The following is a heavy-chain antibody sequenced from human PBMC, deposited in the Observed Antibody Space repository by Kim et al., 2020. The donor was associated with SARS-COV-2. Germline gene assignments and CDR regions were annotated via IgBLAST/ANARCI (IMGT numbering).Heavy chain of an antibody. CDR1: GYSFTSYW. CDR2: IYPGDSDT. J-gene: IGHJ3*02. V-gene: IGHV5-51*01. D-gene: IGHD6-19*01. Sequence: GESLKISCKGSGYSFTSYWIGWVRQMPGKGLEWMGIIYPGDSDTRYSPSFQGQVTISADKSISTAYLQWSSLKASDTAMYYCARHWVAVAATPVDAFDIWGQGTMVTVSS. CDR3: ARHWVAVAATPVDAFDI.